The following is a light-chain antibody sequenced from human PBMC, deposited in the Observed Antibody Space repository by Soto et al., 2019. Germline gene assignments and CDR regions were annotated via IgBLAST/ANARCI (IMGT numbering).Light chain of an antibody. CDR1: QNIGNW. J-gene: IGKJ1*01. CDR2: DAS. Sequence: DIQMTQSPSTLSASVGDRVTVTCRASQNIGNWLAWYQQKPGKAPKVLIYDASRLESGVPSRFSGSGSGTEFTLTISSLQPDDFATYYCQQYNTYSTFGQGTKVDIK. V-gene: IGKV1-5*01. CDR3: QQYNTYST.